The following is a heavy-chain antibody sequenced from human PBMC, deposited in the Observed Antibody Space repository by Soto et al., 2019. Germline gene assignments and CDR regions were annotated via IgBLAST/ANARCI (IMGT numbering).Heavy chain of an antibody. V-gene: IGHV1-46*01. CDR3: ARDRLPGYDFWSARRWFDP. Sequence: ASVKVSCKASGYTSTSYYMHWVRQAPGQGLEWMGIINPSGGSTSYAQKFQGRVTMTRDTSTSTVYMELSSLRSEDTAVYYCARDRLPGYDFWSARRWFDPWGQGTLVTVSS. J-gene: IGHJ5*02. CDR1: GYTSTSYY. CDR2: INPSGGST. D-gene: IGHD3-3*01.